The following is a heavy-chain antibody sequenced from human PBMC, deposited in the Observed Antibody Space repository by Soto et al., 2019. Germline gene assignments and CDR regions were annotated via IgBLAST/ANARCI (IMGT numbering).Heavy chain of an antibody. V-gene: IGHV3-33*01. CDR1: GFTFSTYG. J-gene: IGHJ4*02. CDR3: ARAVGPFDY. CDR2: IWHDGSNK. Sequence: QVQLVESGGGVVQPGRSLRLSCAAAGFTFSTYGIHWVRQAPGKGLEWVAVIWHDGSNKYYADSVKDRFTISRDNSKNTRYLEMNSLKVEDTAVYYCARAVGPFDYWGQGTLVTVSS. D-gene: IGHD1-26*01.